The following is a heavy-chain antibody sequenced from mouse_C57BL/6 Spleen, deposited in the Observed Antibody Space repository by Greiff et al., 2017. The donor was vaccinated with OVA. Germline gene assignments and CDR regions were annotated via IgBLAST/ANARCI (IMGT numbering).Heavy chain of an antibody. V-gene: IGHV1-61*01. CDR2: IYPSDSET. CDR1: GYTFTSYW. D-gene: IGHD2-1*01. CDR3: AYGNYEDWFAY. J-gene: IGHJ3*01. Sequence: VQLKQPGAELVRPGSSVKLSCKASGYTFTSYWMDWVKQRPGQGLEWIGNIYPSDSETHYNQKFKDKATLTVDKSSSTAYMQLSSLTSEDSAVYYCAYGNYEDWFAYWGQGTLVTVSA.